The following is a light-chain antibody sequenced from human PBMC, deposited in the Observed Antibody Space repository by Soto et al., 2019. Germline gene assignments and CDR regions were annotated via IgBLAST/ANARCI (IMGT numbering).Light chain of an antibody. CDR2: STN. CDR1: SGSVSTSYY. J-gene: IGLJ3*02. Sequence: QTVVTQEPSFSVSPGRTVTLTCGLSSGSVSTSYYHSWYQQTPGQAPRTLIYSTNTRSSGVPDRFSGSILGNKAVLTITGAQADDESDYYCVLYMGSGIWVFGGGTKLTVL. CDR3: VLYMGSGIWV. V-gene: IGLV8-61*01.